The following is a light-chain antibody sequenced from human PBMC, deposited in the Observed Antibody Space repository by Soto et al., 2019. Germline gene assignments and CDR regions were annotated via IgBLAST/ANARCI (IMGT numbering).Light chain of an antibody. J-gene: IGKJ1*01. CDR3: LQNNGYPRT. Sequence: DIQMTQAPSAISSLVGDRVTITCLASQGIGNYLAWFPQTQAKVPKRLIYGAYNLKSCVPSTFPGSGSGTEFNLTISRLQPEDFVTHYCLQNNGYPRTFGQGTKVDIK. CDR1: QGIGNY. V-gene: IGKV1-17*03. CDR2: GAY.